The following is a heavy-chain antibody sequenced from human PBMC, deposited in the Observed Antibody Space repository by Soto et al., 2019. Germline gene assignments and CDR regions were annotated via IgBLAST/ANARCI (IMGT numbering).Heavy chain of an antibody. J-gene: IGHJ3*02. CDR3: ASDRNPPMVRGVIPHSDAFDI. D-gene: IGHD3-10*01. V-gene: IGHV5-10-1*01. Sequence: PGESLKISCKGSGYSFTSYWISWVRQMPGKGLEWMGRIDPSDSYTNYSPSFQGHVTISADKSISTAYLQWSSLKASDTAMYYCASDRNPPMVRGVIPHSDAFDIWGQGTMVTVSS. CDR1: GYSFTSYW. CDR2: IDPSDSYT.